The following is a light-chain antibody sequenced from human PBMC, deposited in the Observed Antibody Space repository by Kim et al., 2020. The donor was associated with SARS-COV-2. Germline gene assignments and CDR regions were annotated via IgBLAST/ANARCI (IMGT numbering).Light chain of an antibody. CDR1: QSVLYSSNNKNY. CDR3: QQYYSSPRT. CDR2: WAS. Sequence: DIVMTQSPDSLSVSLGERATINCKSSQSVLYSSNNKNYLAWYQRKPGQPPKLLIYWASTRESGVPDRFSGSGSGTDFTLTISSLQAEDVAVYYCQQYYSSPRTFGQGTKVDSK. J-gene: IGKJ1*01. V-gene: IGKV4-1*01.